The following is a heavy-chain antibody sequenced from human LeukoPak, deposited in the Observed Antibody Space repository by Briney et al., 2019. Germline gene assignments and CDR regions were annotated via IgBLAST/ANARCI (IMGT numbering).Heavy chain of an antibody. CDR3: ARGGGIVVVPAAMGYAFDI. CDR1: GGSFSGYY. J-gene: IGHJ3*02. Sequence: PSETLSLTCAVYGGSFSGYYWSWIRQPPGKGLEWIGEINHSGSTNYNPSLKSRVIISVDTSKNQFSLKLSSVTAADTAVYYCARGGGIVVVPAAMGYAFDIWGQGTMVTVSS. V-gene: IGHV4-34*01. CDR2: INHSGST. D-gene: IGHD2-2*01.